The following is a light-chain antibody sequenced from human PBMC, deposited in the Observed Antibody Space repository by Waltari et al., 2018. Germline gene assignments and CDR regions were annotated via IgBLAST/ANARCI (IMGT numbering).Light chain of an antibody. V-gene: IGKV3-20*01. CDR2: AAS. Sequence: VLTQSPGTLSLSPGETPTLSCRASQSISKYLVWYQQRPGHAPRPLIYAASTRATGVPDRFSGSGYGTDFTLTISRLEPEDFAVYYCQNHERLPATFGQGTKVEIK. CDR3: QNHERLPAT. CDR1: QSISKY. J-gene: IGKJ1*01.